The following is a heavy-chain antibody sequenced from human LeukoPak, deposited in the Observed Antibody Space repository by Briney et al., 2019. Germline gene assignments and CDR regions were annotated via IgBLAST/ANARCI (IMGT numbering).Heavy chain of an antibody. CDR3: TTGHLSSSFL. J-gene: IGHJ4*02. CDR1: GFTFSNAW. V-gene: IGHV3-15*01. CDR2: IKSKTDGGTT. D-gene: IGHD6-13*01. Sequence: GGSLRLSCAASGFTFSNAWMSWVRQAPGKGLQWVGRIKSKTDGGTTHYAAPAKGRFTISRDDSKNTLYLQMNSLKTEDTAVYYCTTGHLSSSFLWGQGTLVTVSS.